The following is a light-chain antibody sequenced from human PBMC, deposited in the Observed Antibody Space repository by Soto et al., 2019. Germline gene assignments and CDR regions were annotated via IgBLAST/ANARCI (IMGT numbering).Light chain of an antibody. CDR2: AAS. CDR1: QGISSY. Sequence: DIQLTQSPSFLSASVGDRVTITCRASQGISSYLAWYQQKPGKAPKLLIYAASTLQSGVPSRFSGSGSGTEFTLTISSLQPEDFATYYCQQLNSYPPYTFGQGTKLGIK. V-gene: IGKV1-9*01. CDR3: QQLNSYPPYT. J-gene: IGKJ2*01.